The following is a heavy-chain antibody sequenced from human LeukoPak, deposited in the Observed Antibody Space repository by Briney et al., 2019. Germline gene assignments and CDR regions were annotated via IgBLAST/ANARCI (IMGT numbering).Heavy chain of an antibody. CDR2: ISGRSNYI. J-gene: IGHJ5*02. CDR1: GFTFGTYS. Sequence: GGSLRLSCAASGFTFGTYSMNWVRQAPGEGLEWVSSISGRSNYIYYADSVKGRFTISRDNAKNSLYLQMNSLRAEDTAVYYCAGTPSRNWFDPWGQGTLVTVSS. CDR3: AGTPSRNWFDP. V-gene: IGHV3-21*01.